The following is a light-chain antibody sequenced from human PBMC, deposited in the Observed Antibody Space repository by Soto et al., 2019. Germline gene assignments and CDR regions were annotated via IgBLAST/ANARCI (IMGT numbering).Light chain of an antibody. CDR2: AAS. J-gene: IGKJ1*01. V-gene: IGKV3-15*01. Sequence: EIEMTQSPSTLSAPLGDRATLSCRASQSVNRYVDWYQQKPGQAPRLLMYAASNRPTGIPSRFSGSGAGTDFTLIISSLLSDDFAVYYCQQTYRCPRVFGHGTKVDIK. CDR1: QSVNRY. CDR3: QQTYRCPRV.